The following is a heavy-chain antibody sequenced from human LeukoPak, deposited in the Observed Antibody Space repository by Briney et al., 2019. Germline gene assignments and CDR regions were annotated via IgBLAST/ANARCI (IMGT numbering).Heavy chain of an antibody. CDR2: IYYSGST. V-gene: IGHV4-59*08. Sequence: SETLSLTCTVSGGSTSSYYWSWIRQPPGKRLEWIGYIYYSGSTNYSPSLKSRVTISVDTSKNQFSLKLGSVTAADTAVYYCARFRYSSGWVDYWGQGTLVTVSS. J-gene: IGHJ4*02. D-gene: IGHD6-19*01. CDR3: ARFRYSSGWVDY. CDR1: GGSTSSYY.